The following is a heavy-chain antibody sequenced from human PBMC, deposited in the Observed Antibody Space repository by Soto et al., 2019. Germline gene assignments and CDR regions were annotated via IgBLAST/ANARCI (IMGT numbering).Heavy chain of an antibody. Sequence: PSETLSLTCTVSGGSISSGGYFWSWIRQHPGKGLEWIGYIYYTGSSYYNPSLKSRVTISVGTSKNQLSLKLSSVTAADTAVYYCARGNCSGGSCSPYYGMDVWGQGTTVTVSS. CDR2: IYYTGSS. CDR1: GGSISSGGYF. V-gene: IGHV4-31*03. D-gene: IGHD2-15*01. CDR3: ARGNCSGGSCSPYYGMDV. J-gene: IGHJ6*02.